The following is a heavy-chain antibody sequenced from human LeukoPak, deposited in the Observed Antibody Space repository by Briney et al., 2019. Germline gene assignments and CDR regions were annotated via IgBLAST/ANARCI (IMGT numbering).Heavy chain of an antibody. CDR1: GFTFSSYW. CDR2: IKQDGSEK. J-gene: IGHJ1*01. D-gene: IGHD3-10*01. CDR3: ARDRMVRGVPGYFQH. V-gene: IGHV3-7*01. Sequence: GGSLRLSCAASGFTFSSYWMSWVRQAPGKGLEWVANIKQDGSEKYYVDSVKGRFTISRDNAKNSLYLQMNSLRAEDTAVYYCARDRMVRGVPGYFQHWGQGTLVTVSS.